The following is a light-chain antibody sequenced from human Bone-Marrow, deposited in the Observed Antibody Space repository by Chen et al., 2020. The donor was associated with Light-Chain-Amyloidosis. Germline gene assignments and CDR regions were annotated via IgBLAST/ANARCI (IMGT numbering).Light chain of an antibody. CDR1: QSVSSSY. Sequence: EILLTQSPGTLSLSPGERATLSCRASQSVSSSYLAWYQQKPGQAPRLLIYGAFNRATGIPDRFSGSGSGTDFTLTISRLEPEDFAVYYCQQYGSSPTFGQGTKLEIK. CDR2: GAF. CDR3: QQYGSSPT. J-gene: IGKJ2*01. V-gene: IGKV3-20*01.